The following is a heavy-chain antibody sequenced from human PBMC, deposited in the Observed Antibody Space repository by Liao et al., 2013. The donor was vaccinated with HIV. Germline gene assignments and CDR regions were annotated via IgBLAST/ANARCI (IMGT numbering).Heavy chain of an antibody. J-gene: IGHJ2*01. D-gene: IGHD1-26*01. Sequence: QVQLQQWGAGLLKPSETLSLTCAVYGGSFSGYYWSWIRQPPGKGLEWIGEINDSGRTNYNPSLKSRVTISVDTSKNQFSLKVSSVTAADTAVYYCARVQWEPAPNWYSDLWGRGTLVIVSS. V-gene: IGHV4-34*01. CDR2: INDSGRT. CDR1: GGSFSGYY. CDR3: ARVQWEPAPNWYSDL.